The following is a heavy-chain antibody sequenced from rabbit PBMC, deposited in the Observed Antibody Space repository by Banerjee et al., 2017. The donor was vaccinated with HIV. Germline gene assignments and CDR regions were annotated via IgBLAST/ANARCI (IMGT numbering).Heavy chain of an antibody. J-gene: IGHJ4*01. CDR3: ARDAGYAGSNL. CDR1: GFSFSSDYY. V-gene: IGHV1S40*01. D-gene: IGHD4-2*01. CDR2: IDGGNSDST. Sequence: QSLEESGGDLVKPGASLTLTCTASGFSFSSDYYMCWVRQAPGKGLEWIACIDGGNSDSTYYASWAKGRVTISKTSSTTVTLQMTSLTAADTATYFCARDAGYAGSNLWGPGTLVTVS.